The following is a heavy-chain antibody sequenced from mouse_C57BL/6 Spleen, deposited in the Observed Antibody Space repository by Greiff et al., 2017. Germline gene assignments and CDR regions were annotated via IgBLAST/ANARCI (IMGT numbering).Heavy chain of an antibody. J-gene: IGHJ1*03. D-gene: IGHD1-1*01. CDR2: LYPGDGDT. Sequence: QVQLKESGPELVKPGASVKISCKASGYAFSSSWMNWVKQRPGKGLEWIGRLYPGDGDTNYNGKFKGKATLTADKSSSTAYMQLSSLTSEDSAVYFCARDYYGSSSWYFDVWGTGTTVTVSS. CDR3: ARDYYGSSSWYFDV. CDR1: GYAFSSSW. V-gene: IGHV1-82*01.